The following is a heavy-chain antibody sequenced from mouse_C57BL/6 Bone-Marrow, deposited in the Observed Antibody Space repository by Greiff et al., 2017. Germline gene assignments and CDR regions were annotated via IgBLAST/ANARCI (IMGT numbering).Heavy chain of an antibody. CDR1: GYTFTSYW. V-gene: IGHV1-69*01. Sequence: QVQLQQPGAELVMPGASVKLSCKASGYTFTSYWMHWVKQRPGQGLEWIGEIDPPDSYTNYNQKFKGKSTLTVDKSSSTAYMQLSSLTSEDSAVYYCAGSYYYGSSYWFAYWGQGTLVTVSA. CDR3: AGSYYYGSSYWFAY. CDR2: IDPPDSYT. D-gene: IGHD1-1*01. J-gene: IGHJ3*01.